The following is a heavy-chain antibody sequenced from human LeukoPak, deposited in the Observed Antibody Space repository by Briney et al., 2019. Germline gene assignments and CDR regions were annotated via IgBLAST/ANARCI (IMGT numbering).Heavy chain of an antibody. CDR3: ARDFSPDLYYYDSSGYDY. V-gene: IGHV3-33*01. D-gene: IGHD3-22*01. J-gene: IGHJ4*02. CDR1: GFTFSSYG. CDR2: IWYDGSNK. Sequence: PGRSLRLSCAASGFTFSSYGMHWVRQAPGKGLEWVAVIWYDGSNKYYADSVKGRFTISRDNSKNTLYLQMNSLRAGDTAVYYCARDFSPDLYYYDSSGYDYWGQGTLVTVSS.